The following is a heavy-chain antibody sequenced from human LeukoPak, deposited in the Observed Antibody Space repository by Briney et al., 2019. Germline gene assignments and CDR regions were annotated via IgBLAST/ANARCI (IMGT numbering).Heavy chain of an antibody. V-gene: IGHV1-2*02. CDR1: GYRFISNY. Sequence: GASVKVSCKASGYRFISNYIQWVRQAPGLGPEWMGWMHPGNGNTRYAEKFQGRVTMTRDTSINTAYMDLSSLRYDDTAVYYCAREGSYFFWCDLYSFGFWGQGTLINGSS. CDR2: MHPGNGNT. D-gene: IGHD3-3*01. CDR3: AREGSYFFWCDLYSFGF. J-gene: IGHJ4*02.